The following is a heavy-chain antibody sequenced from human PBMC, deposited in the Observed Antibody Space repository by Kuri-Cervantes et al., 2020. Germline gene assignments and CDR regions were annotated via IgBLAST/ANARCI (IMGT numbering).Heavy chain of an antibody. CDR2: IWYDGSNK. CDR1: GFTFSSYG. V-gene: IGHV3-33*08. D-gene: IGHD2-2*01. Sequence: GESLKISCAASGFTFSSYGMHWVRQAPGKGLEWVAVIWYDGSNKYYADSVKGRFTISGDNSKNTLYLQMNSLRAEDTAVYYCAREYCSSTSCYSHAFDIWGQGTMVTVSS. J-gene: IGHJ3*02. CDR3: AREYCSSTSCYSHAFDI.